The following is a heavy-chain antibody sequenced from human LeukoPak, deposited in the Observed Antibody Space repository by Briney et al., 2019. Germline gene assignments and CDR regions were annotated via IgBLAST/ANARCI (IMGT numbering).Heavy chain of an antibody. Sequence: GGSLRLSCAASGFTFSSYWMSWVRQAPGKGLEWVANINEDGSEKNYVDSVKGRFTISRDNAKSSLELQMNSLRDEDTAVYYCARAGGYASSWAYWGQGTLVTVSS. D-gene: IGHD5-12*01. CDR3: ARAGGYASSWAY. CDR1: GFTFSSYW. J-gene: IGHJ4*02. V-gene: IGHV3-7*01. CDR2: INEDGSEK.